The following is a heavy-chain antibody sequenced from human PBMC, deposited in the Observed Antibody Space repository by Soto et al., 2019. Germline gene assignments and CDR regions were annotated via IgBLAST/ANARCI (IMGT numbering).Heavy chain of an antibody. Sequence: SETLSLTCTVSGGSLSSGGYYWSWIRQHPGKGLEWIGYIYYSGSTYYNPSLKSRVTISVDTSKNQFSLKLSSVTAADTAVYYCARDMITFGGVIVAHYFDYWGQGTLVTVSS. V-gene: IGHV4-31*03. CDR3: ARDMITFGGVIVAHYFDY. D-gene: IGHD3-16*02. CDR1: GGSLSSGGYY. J-gene: IGHJ4*02. CDR2: IYYSGST.